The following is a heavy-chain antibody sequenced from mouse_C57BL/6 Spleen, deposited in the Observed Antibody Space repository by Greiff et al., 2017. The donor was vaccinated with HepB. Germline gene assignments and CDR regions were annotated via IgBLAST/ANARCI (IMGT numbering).Heavy chain of an antibody. CDR2: ISDGGSYT. Sequence: EVQVVESGGGLVKPGGSLKLSCAASGFTFSSYAMSRVRQTPEKRLEWVATISDGGSYTYYPDNVKGRFTISRDNAKNNLYLQMSHLKSEDTAMYYCARDNYYVRGYFDVWGTGTTVTVSS. D-gene: IGHD1-1*01. CDR3: ARDNYYVRGYFDV. V-gene: IGHV5-4*01. CDR1: GFTFSSYA. J-gene: IGHJ1*03.